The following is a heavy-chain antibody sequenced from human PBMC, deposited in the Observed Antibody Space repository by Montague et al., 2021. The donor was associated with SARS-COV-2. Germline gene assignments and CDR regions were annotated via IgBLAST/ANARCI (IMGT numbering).Heavy chain of an antibody. D-gene: IGHD3-3*01. CDR1: GGPISSSIDY. J-gene: IGHJ4*02. CDR3: GRSRWVCWSADGTGASDV. Sequence: SETLSLTCTVSGGPISSSIDYWGWIRQPPGKGLEWIGSVYESGRTYYNPSLKGRVTMSVDTSQNRFSLKLRSVTAADTAVYYCGRSRWVCWSADGTGASDVWGQGALVTVSS. CDR2: VYESGRT. V-gene: IGHV4-39*01.